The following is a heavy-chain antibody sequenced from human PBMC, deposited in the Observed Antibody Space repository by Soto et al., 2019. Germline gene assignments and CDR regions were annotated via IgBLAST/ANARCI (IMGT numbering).Heavy chain of an antibody. D-gene: IGHD3-10*01. Sequence: GGSLRLSCAASGFTFSSYAMNWVRQAPGEGLEWVSVITDSGDDTLYADSVKGRFTISRDNSENTLYLQMNNLRAEDTAIYFCAKASGESYPGSRLFDFWGQGTRVPVSS. CDR3: AKASGESYPGSRLFDF. CDR1: GFTFSSYA. J-gene: IGHJ4*02. CDR2: ITDSGDDT. V-gene: IGHV3-23*01.